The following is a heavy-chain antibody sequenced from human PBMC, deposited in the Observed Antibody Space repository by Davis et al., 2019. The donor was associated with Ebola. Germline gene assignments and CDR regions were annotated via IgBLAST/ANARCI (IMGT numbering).Heavy chain of an antibody. CDR1: GYTFTSYG. J-gene: IGHJ6*02. CDR2: INPSAGYT. Sequence: ASVKVSCKASGYTFTSYGISWVRQAPGQGLEWMGVINPSAGYTNYAQKFQGRVTITRDTSTSTVYMEVRRLRSEDTAVYYCARDGPDYYGLDVWGQGTAVTVSS. CDR3: ARDGPDYYGLDV. V-gene: IGHV1-46*01.